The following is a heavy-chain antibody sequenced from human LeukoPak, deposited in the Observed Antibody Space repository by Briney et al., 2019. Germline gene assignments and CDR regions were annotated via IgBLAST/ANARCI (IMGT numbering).Heavy chain of an antibody. J-gene: IGHJ4*02. Sequence: SVKVSCKVSGYTLTELSMHWVRQAPGKGLEWMGGFDPEDGETIYAQKFQGRVTMTEDTSTDTAYMELSSLRSGDTAVYYCATGPVRCSSTSCYAIFDYWGQGTLVTVSS. CDR3: ATGPVRCSSTSCYAIFDY. CDR2: FDPEDGET. CDR1: GYTLTELS. D-gene: IGHD2-2*01. V-gene: IGHV1-24*01.